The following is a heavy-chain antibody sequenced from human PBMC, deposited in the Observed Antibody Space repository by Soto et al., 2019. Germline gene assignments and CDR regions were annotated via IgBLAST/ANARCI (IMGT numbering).Heavy chain of an antibody. CDR3: ATSLI. CDR1: GFTFGTYW. J-gene: IGHJ4*02. CDR2: IKEDGSEK. Sequence: EVQLVESGGGLVQPGGSLRLSCAASGFTFGTYWMNWVRQAPGKGLEWVANIKEDGSEKNYVDPVKGRFTISRDNARNSLYLLMNSLRAEDTAVYYCATSLIRGQGSMVTVSS. V-gene: IGHV3-7*01. D-gene: IGHD3-16*02.